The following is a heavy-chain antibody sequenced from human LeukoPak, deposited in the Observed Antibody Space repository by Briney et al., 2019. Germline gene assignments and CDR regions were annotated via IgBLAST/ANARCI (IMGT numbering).Heavy chain of an antibody. V-gene: IGHV3-23*01. J-gene: IGHJ5*02. CDR2: ISGSGGST. CDR1: GFTFGSYA. D-gene: IGHD2-2*01. Sequence: GGSLRLSCAASGFTFGSYAMNWVRQAPGKGLEWVSGISGSGGSTYYADSVRGRFTISRDNSMNALYLQMNSLRAEDTAVYYYAKAPRVPATYNWFDPWGQGTLVTVSS. CDR3: AKAPRVPATYNWFDP.